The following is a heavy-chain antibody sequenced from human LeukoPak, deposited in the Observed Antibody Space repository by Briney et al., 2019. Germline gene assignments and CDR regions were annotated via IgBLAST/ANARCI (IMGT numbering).Heavy chain of an antibody. CDR1: GFTFSSYW. V-gene: IGHV3-74*01. J-gene: IGHJ4*02. D-gene: IGHD6-19*01. CDR2: INSDGSST. Sequence: GGSLRLSCAVSGFTFSSYWMHWVRHAPGKGLVWVSRINSDGSSTSYADSVKGRFTISRDNAKNTLYLQMNSLRADDTAVYYCASLIAVAGNFDCWGRGTLVTVSS. CDR3: ASLIAVAGNFDC.